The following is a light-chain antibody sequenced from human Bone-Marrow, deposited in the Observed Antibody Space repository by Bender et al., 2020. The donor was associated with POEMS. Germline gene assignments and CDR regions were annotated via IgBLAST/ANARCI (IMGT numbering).Light chain of an antibody. CDR1: KLGYKY. CDR3: QVWDSSSDQYV. Sequence: SYELSQPPSVSVSPGQTAHITCSGDKLGYKYVSWYQQKPGQSPVPVIYQDTKRPSGIPERFSGSSSGNTATLTISETQAMDEADYYCQVWDSSSDQYVFGTGTQVTVL. J-gene: IGLJ1*01. V-gene: IGLV3-1*01. CDR2: QDT.